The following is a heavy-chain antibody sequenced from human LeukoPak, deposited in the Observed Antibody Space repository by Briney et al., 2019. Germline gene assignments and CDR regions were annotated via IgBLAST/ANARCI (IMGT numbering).Heavy chain of an antibody. Sequence: GASVKVSCKVSGYTPTELSMHWVRQAPGKGLERMGGFHPEDGETIYAQKFQGRVTMTEDTSTGTAYMELRSLRSDDTAVYYCATSVRYSDWSFFRLAYWGQGTQVTVSS. CDR3: ATSVRYSDWSFFRLAY. CDR2: FHPEDGET. CDR1: GYTPTELS. J-gene: IGHJ4*02. V-gene: IGHV1-24*01. D-gene: IGHD3-9*01.